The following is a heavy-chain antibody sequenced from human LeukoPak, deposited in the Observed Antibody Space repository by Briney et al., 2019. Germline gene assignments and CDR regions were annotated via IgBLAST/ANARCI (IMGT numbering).Heavy chain of an antibody. D-gene: IGHD5-18*01. Sequence: KTGGSLRLSCAASGITFSNAWMSWVRQAPGKGLEWVGRIKTKSDGGTTDYAAPVKGRFTISRDNAKNSLYLQMNSLRAEDTAVYYCARGIRGYSYGYYYYYYYMDVWGKGTTVTVSS. J-gene: IGHJ6*03. V-gene: IGHV3-15*01. CDR2: IKTKSDGGTT. CDR3: ARGIRGYSYGYYYYYYYMDV. CDR1: GITFSNAW.